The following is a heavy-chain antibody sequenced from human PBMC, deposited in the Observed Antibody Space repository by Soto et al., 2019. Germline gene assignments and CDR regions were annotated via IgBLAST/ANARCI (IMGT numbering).Heavy chain of an antibody. D-gene: IGHD2-8*02. CDR1: GGSLSYNG. CDR3: ARPRYCTGIRCYSFDF. V-gene: IGHV1-69*01. J-gene: IGHJ4*01. Sequence: QVHLVQSGAEVKKPGSSVKVSCKASGGSLSYNGFSWVRLAPGQGLEWMGGLTPVFGPANYAQKFQGRLTITADESSTTGYMELTSLRSEDTAVYYCARPRYCTGIRCYSFDFWGRGTLVTVSS. CDR2: LTPVFGPA.